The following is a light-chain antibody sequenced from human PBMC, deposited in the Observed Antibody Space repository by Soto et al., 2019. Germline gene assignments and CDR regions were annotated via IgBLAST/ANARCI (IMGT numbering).Light chain of an antibody. CDR3: QTWGTGTRL. CDR2: LHSDGGH. Sequence: QSVLTQSPSASASLGTSVKLTCTLSSGHSSYAIAWHQQQPEKGPRFLMKLHSDGGHRRGDGIPDRFSGSSSGAERYLTIPSLQSEDEADYYCQTWGTGTRLVGGGTKLTVL. J-gene: IGLJ2*01. V-gene: IGLV4-69*01. CDR1: SGHSSYA.